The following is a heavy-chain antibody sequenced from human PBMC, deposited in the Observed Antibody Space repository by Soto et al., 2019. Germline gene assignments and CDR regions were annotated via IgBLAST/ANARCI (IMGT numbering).Heavy chain of an antibody. CDR1: GGSISSSSYY. V-gene: IGHV4-39*07. D-gene: IGHD2-15*01. J-gene: IGHJ3*02. CDR3: ARDCSGGSCQEGHDAFDI. CDR2: IYYSGST. Sequence: PSETLSLTCTVSGGSISSSSYYWGWIRQPPGKGLEWIGSIYYSGSTNYNPSLKSRVTISVDTSKNQFSLKLSSVTAADTAVYYCARDCSGGSCQEGHDAFDIWGQGTMVTVSS.